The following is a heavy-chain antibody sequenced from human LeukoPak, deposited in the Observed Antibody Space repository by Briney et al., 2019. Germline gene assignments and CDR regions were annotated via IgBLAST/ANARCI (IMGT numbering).Heavy chain of an antibody. CDR2: ISYDGSNK. CDR3: ARVNSSSWSYHFDY. D-gene: IGHD6-13*01. J-gene: IGHJ4*02. CDR1: GFTFSNYA. V-gene: IGHV3-30*04. Sequence: GGSLRLSCAASGFTFSNYAMHWVRQAPGKGLEWVAVISYDGSNKYYTDSVKGRFTISRDNSMNTLYLQMNSLRPEDTAVYYCARVNSSSWSYHFDYWGQGTLVTVSS.